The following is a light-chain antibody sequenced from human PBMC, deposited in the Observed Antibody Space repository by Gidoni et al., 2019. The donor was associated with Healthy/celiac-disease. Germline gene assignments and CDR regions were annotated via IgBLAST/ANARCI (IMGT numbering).Light chain of an antibody. CDR2: GAS. CDR1: QSVSSSY. Sequence: EIVLTQSPGTLSLSPGESATLSCRASQSVSSSYLAWYQQKPGQAPRRLIYGASSRATGIPDRFSSSGSGTDFTLTISRLETEDFAVYYCQQPWTFGQGTKVEIK. V-gene: IGKV3-20*01. CDR3: QQPWT. J-gene: IGKJ1*01.